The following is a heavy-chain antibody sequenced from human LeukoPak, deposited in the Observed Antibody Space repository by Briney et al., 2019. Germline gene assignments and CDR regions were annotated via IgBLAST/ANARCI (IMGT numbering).Heavy chain of an antibody. CDR3: ARGRGDDGSVDY. J-gene: IGHJ4*02. CDR1: GYTFTGYY. Sequence: ASVKASCKPSGYTFTGYYMHWVRQAPGQGLEWMRWINPNSGGTNYAQKFQGRVTMTRGTSISTAYMELSRLRSEDTAVYYCARGRGDDGSVDYWGQGTLVTVSS. D-gene: IGHD2-21*02. V-gene: IGHV1-2*02. CDR2: INPNSGGT.